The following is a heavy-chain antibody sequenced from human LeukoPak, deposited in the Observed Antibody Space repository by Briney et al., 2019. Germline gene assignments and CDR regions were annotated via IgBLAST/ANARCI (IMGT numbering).Heavy chain of an antibody. CDR1: GGPISSSSYY. CDR3: ARHLIAMIVVGENAFDI. V-gene: IGHV4-39*01. D-gene: IGHD3-22*01. J-gene: IGHJ3*02. Sequence: NPSETLSLTCTVSGGPISSSSYYWGWIRQPPGKGLEWIGSIYYSGSTYYNPSLKSRVTISVDTSKNQFSLKLSSVTAADTAVYYCARHLIAMIVVGENAFDIWGQGTMVTVSS. CDR2: IYYSGST.